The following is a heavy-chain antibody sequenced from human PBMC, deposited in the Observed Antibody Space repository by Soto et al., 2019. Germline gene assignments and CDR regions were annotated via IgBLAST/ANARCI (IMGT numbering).Heavy chain of an antibody. CDR3: ARADLMIRFGGVIAKGPGVDY. Sequence: QVQLVESGGGVVQPGRSLRLSCAASGFTFSSYAMHWVRQAPGKGLEWVAVISYDGSNKYYADSVKGRFTISRDNSENTLYLQMNSLRAEDTAVYYCARADLMIRFGGVIAKGPGVDYWGQGTLVTVSS. CDR1: GFTFSSYA. D-gene: IGHD3-16*02. V-gene: IGHV3-30-3*01. CDR2: ISYDGSNK. J-gene: IGHJ4*02.